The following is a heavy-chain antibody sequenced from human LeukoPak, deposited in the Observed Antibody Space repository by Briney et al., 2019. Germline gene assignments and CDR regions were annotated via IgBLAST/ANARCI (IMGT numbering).Heavy chain of an antibody. CDR2: INWNGGST. CDR1: GFTFSSYW. CDR3: ARDYYGSGSSYFDY. J-gene: IGHJ4*02. V-gene: IGHV3-20*04. D-gene: IGHD3-10*01. Sequence: GGSLRLSCTASGFTFSSYWMSWVRQAPGKGLEWVAGINWNGGSTGYADSVKGRFTISRDNAKNSLFLQMNSLRAEDTALYYCARDYYGSGSSYFDYWGQGTLVTVSS.